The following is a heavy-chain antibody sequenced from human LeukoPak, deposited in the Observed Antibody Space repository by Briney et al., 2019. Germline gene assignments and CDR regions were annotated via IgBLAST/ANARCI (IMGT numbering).Heavy chain of an antibody. D-gene: IGHD2-8*01. CDR2: IYYTGSTNY. CDR3: AKWASDNRAFDL. Sequence: SETLSLTCTVSGASIRSYYWSWIRQPPGKGLECIGYIYYTGSTNYNYNPSLKSRVTISVDTSKNQFSLKLSSVTAADTAVYFCAKWASDNRAFDLWGQGTLVTVSS. CDR1: GASIRSYY. V-gene: IGHV4-59*08. J-gene: IGHJ4*02.